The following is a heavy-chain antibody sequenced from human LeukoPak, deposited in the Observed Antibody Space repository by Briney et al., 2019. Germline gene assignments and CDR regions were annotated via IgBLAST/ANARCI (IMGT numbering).Heavy chain of an antibody. V-gene: IGHV3-48*03. D-gene: IGHD4-11*01. J-gene: IGHJ4*02. CDR1: AFTFRSYE. CDR3: ARGGYSNDPFDY. CDR2: ISSSGSTI. Sequence: GGSLRLSCAASAFTFRSYEMKWVRQAPGKGPEWVSHISSSGSTIYYADSVKGRFTISRDNVKNSLYLQMNSLRAEDSAVYYCARGGYSNDPFDYWGQGTLVTVSS.